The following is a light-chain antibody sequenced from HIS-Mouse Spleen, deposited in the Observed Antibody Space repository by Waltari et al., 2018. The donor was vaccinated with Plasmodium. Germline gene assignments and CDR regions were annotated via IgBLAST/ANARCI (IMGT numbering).Light chain of an antibody. J-gene: IGLJ3*02. CDR1: SSNIRAGYD. V-gene: IGLV1-40*01. Sequence: QSVLTQPPSVSGAPGQRVTIPCPGSSSNIRAGYDVTWYHQLPGTAPKPIIYGNSNRPAGVPDRFSGSKAGTSASLAITGLQAEDEADYYCQPYDSSLSGWVFGGGTKLTVL. CDR3: QPYDSSLSGWV. CDR2: GNS.